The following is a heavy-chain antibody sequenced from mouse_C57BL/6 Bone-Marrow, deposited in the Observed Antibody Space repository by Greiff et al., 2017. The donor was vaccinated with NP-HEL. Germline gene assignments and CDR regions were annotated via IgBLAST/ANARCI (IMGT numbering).Heavy chain of an antibody. CDR3: ARDSGYAFDY. CDR2: INPNNGGT. CDR1: GYTFTSYW. D-gene: IGHD3-2*02. Sequence: QVQLQQPGTELVKPGASVKLSCKASGYTFTSYWMHWLKQRPGQGLEWIGNINPNNGGTNDNEKFKTKATLTVDKSSSTAYMQLSSLTYEDSAVSYCARDSGYAFDYWGQGTTLTVSS. V-gene: IGHV1-53*01. J-gene: IGHJ2*01.